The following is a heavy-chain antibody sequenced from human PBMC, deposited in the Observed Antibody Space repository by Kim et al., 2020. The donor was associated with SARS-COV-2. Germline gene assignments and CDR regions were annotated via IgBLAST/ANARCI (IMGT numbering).Heavy chain of an antibody. CDR1: GGSFSGYY. CDR3: ARGRGDDSSGYYLFDY. Sequence: SETLSLTCAVYGGSFSGYYWSWIRQPPGKGLEWIGEINHSGSTNYNPSLKSRVTISVDTSKNQFSLKLSSVTAADTAVYYCARGRGDDSSGYYLFDYWGQGTLVTVSS. J-gene: IGHJ4*02. D-gene: IGHD3-22*01. CDR2: INHSGST. V-gene: IGHV4-34*01.